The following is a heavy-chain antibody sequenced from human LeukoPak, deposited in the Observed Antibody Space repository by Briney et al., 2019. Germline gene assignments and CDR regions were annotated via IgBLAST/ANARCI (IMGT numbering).Heavy chain of an antibody. CDR2: ISYDGSNK. V-gene: IGHV3-30*04. CDR1: GFTFSSYA. Sequence: GRSLRLSCAASGFTFSSYAMHWVRQAPGKGLEWVAVISYDGSNKYYADSVKGRFTISRDNSKNTLYLQMNSLRAEDTAVYYCARDAEGYGSGSYYPYWGQGTLVTVSS. J-gene: IGHJ4*02. D-gene: IGHD3-10*01. CDR3: ARDAEGYGSGSYYPY.